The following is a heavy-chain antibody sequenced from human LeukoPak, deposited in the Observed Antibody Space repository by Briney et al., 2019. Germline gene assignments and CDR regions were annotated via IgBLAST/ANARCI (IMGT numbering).Heavy chain of an antibody. CDR3: ARVGIVVVVAATRWFDP. J-gene: IGHJ5*02. V-gene: IGHV4-34*01. CDR1: GGSFSGYY. CDR2: INHSGSN. Sequence: SETLSLTCAVYGGSFSGYYWSWIRQPPGKALEWIGEINHSGSNNYNPSLKSRVTISVDTSKNQFSLKLSSVTAADTAVYYCARVGIVVVVAATRWFDPWGQGTLVTVSS. D-gene: IGHD2-15*01.